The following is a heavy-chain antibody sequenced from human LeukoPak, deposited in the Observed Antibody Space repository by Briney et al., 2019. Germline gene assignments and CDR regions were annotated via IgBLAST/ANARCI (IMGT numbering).Heavy chain of an antibody. J-gene: IGHJ4*02. CDR2: IYYSGST. V-gene: IGHV4-59*01. CDR3: AKGSGID. CDR1: GGPISSYY. Sequence: SETLSLTCTVSGGPISSYYWSWIRQPPGKGLEWIGYIYYSGSTNYNPSLKSRVTISVDTSKNQFSLKLSSVTAADTAVYYCAKGSGIDWGQGTLVTVSS. D-gene: IGHD3-10*01.